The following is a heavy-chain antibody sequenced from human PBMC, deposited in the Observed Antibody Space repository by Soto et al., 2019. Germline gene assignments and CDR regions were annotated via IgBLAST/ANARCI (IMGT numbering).Heavy chain of an antibody. CDR2: ISSNGGST. CDR3: VRSYYDVWSGYNTGGYYFDY. CDR1: GFTFSSYA. Sequence: QPGGCMRLSCSASGFTFSSYAVDWVRQAPGKGLECVSAISSNGGSTYYADSVKGRFNLYRCNSEYTLYLQMNRMRAKATAVHYCVRSYYDVWSGYNTGGYYFDYWGQGTLVTVSS. D-gene: IGHD3-3*01. V-gene: IGHV3-64D*06. J-gene: IGHJ4*02.